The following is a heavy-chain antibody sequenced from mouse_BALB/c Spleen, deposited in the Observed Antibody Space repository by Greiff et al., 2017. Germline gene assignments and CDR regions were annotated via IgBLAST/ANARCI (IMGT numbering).Heavy chain of an antibody. CDR2: ISDGGSYT. CDR3: ARERTGGFAY. V-gene: IGHV5-4*02. CDR1: GFTFSDYY. Sequence: EVMLVESGGGLVKPGGSLKLSCAASGFTFSDYYMYWVRQTPEKRLEWVATISDGGSYTYYPDSVKGRFTISRDNAKNNLYLQMSSLKSEDTAMYYCARERTGGFAYWGQGTLVTVSA. J-gene: IGHJ3*01.